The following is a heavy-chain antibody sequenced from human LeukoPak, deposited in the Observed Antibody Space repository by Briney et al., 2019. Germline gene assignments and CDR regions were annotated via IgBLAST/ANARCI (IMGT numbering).Heavy chain of an antibody. CDR1: GFTFSSYA. D-gene: IGHD5-18*01. CDR3: ARDRGNRYSYGHYYYGMDV. V-gene: IGHV3-30-3*01. CDR2: ISYDGSNK. J-gene: IGHJ6*02. Sequence: GGSLRLSCAASGFTFSSYAMHWVRQAPGKGLEWVAVISYDGSNKYYADSVKGRFTISRDNSKNTLYLQMNSLRAEDTAVYYCARDRGNRYSYGHYYYGMDVWGQGTTVTVSS.